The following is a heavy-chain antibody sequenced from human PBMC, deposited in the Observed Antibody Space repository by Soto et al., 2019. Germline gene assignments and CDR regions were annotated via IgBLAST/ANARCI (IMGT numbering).Heavy chain of an antibody. D-gene: IGHD2-2*01. V-gene: IGHV3-7*01. CDR1: GFTFSSYW. CDR3: ARDIVLVPAARGWFVP. J-gene: IGHJ5*02. CDR2: IKQDGSEK. Sequence: PGGSLRLSCAASGFTFSSYWMSWVRQAPGKGLEWVANIKQDGSEKYYVDSVKGRFTISRDNAKNSLYLQMNSLRAEDTAVYYCARDIVLVPAARGWFVPWGQGTLVTVSS.